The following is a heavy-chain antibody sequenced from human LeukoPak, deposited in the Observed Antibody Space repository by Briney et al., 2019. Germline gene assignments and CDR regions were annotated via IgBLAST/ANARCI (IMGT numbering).Heavy chain of an antibody. V-gene: IGHV4-4*07. Sequence: PSETLSLTCTVSGGSISSYYWSWIRQPAGKGLEWIGRIYTSGSTNYNPSLKSRVTMSVDTSKNQFSLKLSSVTAADTAVYYCARTQLAYSSSFHFDYWGQGTLVTVSS. CDR1: GGSISSYY. CDR3: ARTQLAYSSSFHFDY. CDR2: IYTSGST. D-gene: IGHD6-13*01. J-gene: IGHJ4*02.